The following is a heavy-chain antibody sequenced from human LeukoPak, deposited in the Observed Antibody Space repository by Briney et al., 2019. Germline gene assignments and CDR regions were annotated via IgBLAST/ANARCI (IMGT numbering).Heavy chain of an antibody. J-gene: IGHJ5*02. CDR1: GGSISSYY. V-gene: IGHV4-4*07. Sequence: SETLSLTCTVSGGSISSYYWSWIRQPAGKGLEWIGRIYTSGSTNYNPSLKSRVTMSVDTSKNQFSLKLSSVTAADTAVYYCARDLRFLEWISFDPWGQGTLVTVSS. CDR2: IYTSGST. CDR3: ARDLRFLEWISFDP. D-gene: IGHD3-3*01.